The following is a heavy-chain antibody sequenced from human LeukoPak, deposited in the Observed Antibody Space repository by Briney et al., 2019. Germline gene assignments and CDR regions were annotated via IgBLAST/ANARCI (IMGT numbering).Heavy chain of an antibody. V-gene: IGHV1-8*03. Sequence: ASVKVSCKASGYTFTSYDINWVRQATGQGLEWMGWMNPNSGNTGYAQKFQGRVTITRNTSISTAYMELSSLRSEATAVYYCARGHLLSPWYHIVVVPAAMSYYYMDVWGKGTTVTVSS. J-gene: IGHJ6*03. D-gene: IGHD2-2*01. CDR1: GYTFTSYD. CDR3: ARGHLLSPWYHIVVVPAAMSYYYMDV. CDR2: MNPNSGNT.